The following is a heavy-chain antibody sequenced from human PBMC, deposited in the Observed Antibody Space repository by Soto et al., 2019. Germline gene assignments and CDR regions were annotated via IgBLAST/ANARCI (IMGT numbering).Heavy chain of an antibody. J-gene: IGHJ4*02. D-gene: IGHD1-7*01. CDR2: ISSNGGST. Sequence: PGGSLRLSCSASGFTFSSYAMHWVRQAPGKGLEYVSAISSNGGSTYYADSVKGRFTISRDNSKNTLYLQMSSLRAEDTAVYYCVKSPPVNWNYPRTFDYWGQGTLVTVSS. V-gene: IGHV3-64D*08. CDR3: VKSPPVNWNYPRTFDY. CDR1: GFTFSSYA.